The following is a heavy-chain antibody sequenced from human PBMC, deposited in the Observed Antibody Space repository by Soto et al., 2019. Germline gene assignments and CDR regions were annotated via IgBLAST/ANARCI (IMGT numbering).Heavy chain of an antibody. V-gene: IGHV4-59*01. CDR3: VRGGYVHAFDY. CDR1: GGSISYYY. Sequence: PSETLSLTCTVSGGSISYYYCGWIRQPPGKGLEWIGSIYYSGNTHYNPSLKSRVTISVEKSMNQFSLNLDSVTDVDSAVYYCVRGGYVHAFDYWGQGALVPVSS. CDR2: IYYSGNT. J-gene: IGHJ4*02. D-gene: IGHD5-12*01.